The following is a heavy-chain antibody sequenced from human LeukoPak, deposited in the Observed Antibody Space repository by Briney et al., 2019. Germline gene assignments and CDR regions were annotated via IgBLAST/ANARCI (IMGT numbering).Heavy chain of an antibody. D-gene: IGHD6-6*01. CDR3: ASYSSSSGGYYYYYMDV. CDR1: GFTFSSYG. J-gene: IGHJ6*03. CDR2: IRYDGSNK. Sequence: GGSLRLSCAASGFTFSSYGMHWVRQAPGKGLEWVAFIRYDGSNKYYADSVKGRFTISRDNSKNTLYLQMNSLRAEDTAVYYCASYSSSSGGYYYYYMDVWGKGTTVTVSS. V-gene: IGHV3-30*02.